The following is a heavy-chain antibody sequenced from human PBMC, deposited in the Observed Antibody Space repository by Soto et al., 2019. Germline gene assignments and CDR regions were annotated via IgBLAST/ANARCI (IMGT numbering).Heavy chain of an antibody. D-gene: IGHD6-19*01. V-gene: IGHV3-33*01. J-gene: IGHJ4*02. Sequence: QVQLVESGGGVVQPGRSLRLSCAASGFTFSSYGMHWVRQAPGKGLEWVAVIWYDGSNKYYADSVKGRFTISRDNSKNTLYVKMNSLRAEDTAVYYCARDRYSSGWYDLDYWGQGTLVTVSS. CDR1: GFTFSSYG. CDR3: ARDRYSSGWYDLDY. CDR2: IWYDGSNK.